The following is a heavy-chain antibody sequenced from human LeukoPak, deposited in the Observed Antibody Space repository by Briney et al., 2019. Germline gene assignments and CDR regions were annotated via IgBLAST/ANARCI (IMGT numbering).Heavy chain of an antibody. CDR2: ISGSGSST. CDR3: AKGIAAAGTGRWFDP. V-gene: IGHV3-23*01. Sequence: GGSLRLSCVASGFTFNNYAMNWVRQAPGKGLEWVSAISGSGSSTYYADSVKGRFTISRDNSKNTLYLQLNSLRAEDTAVYYCAKGIAAAGTGRWFDPWGQGTLVTVSS. J-gene: IGHJ5*02. CDR1: GFTFNNYA. D-gene: IGHD6-13*01.